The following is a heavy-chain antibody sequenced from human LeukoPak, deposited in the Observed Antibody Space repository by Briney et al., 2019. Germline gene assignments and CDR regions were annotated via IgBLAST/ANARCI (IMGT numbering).Heavy chain of an antibody. J-gene: IGHJ4*02. CDR3: ARAMSWEALDY. Sequence: GRSLRLSCAGSGFTFGDYAVSWVRKGPGKGLEWVAHIRSKTYGGTSDYAASVKGIVSISRDDSKGVAYLQMDSLKSEDTAVYYCARAMSWEALDYWGQGTQVTVSS. CDR2: IRSKTYGGTS. V-gene: IGHV3-49*04. CDR1: GFTFGDYA. D-gene: IGHD1-26*01.